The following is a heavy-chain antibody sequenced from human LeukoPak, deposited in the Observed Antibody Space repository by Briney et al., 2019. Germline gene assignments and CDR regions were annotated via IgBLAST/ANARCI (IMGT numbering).Heavy chain of an antibody. CDR1: GFTFSSYS. CDR2: ISSSSSYI. CDR3: ARDNSPKYSSGWYDYGY. D-gene: IGHD6-19*01. Sequence: PGGSLRLSCAASGFTFSSYSMNWVRQAPGKGLEWVSSISSSSSYIYYADSVEGRFTISRDNAKNSLYLQMNSLRAEDTAVYYCARDNSPKYSSGWYDYGYWGQGTLVTVSS. V-gene: IGHV3-21*01. J-gene: IGHJ4*02.